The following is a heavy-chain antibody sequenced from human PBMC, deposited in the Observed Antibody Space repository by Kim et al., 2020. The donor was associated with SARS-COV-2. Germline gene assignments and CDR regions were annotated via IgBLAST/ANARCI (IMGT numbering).Heavy chain of an antibody. Sequence: GGSLRLSCAASGFTLGFYGMHWVRQAPGKGLEWLAGIWYDGDCNSIADSVKGRFTLSKDISKNTLDLQMNRLRPEDRAGHLCASHRISFFGDMDLWGQGTQVSVSS. CDR2: IWYDGDCN. J-gene: IGHJ4*02. CDR1: GFTLGFYG. CDR3: ASHRISFFGDMDL. V-gene: IGHV3-33*01. D-gene: IGHD4-17*01.